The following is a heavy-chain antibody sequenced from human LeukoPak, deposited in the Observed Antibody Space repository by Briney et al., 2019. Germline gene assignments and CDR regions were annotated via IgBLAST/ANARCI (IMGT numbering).Heavy chain of an antibody. Sequence: ASETLSLTCTVSGGSISSSSYSWGWIRQPPGKGLEWTGSIYYSGSTYYNPSLKSRVTISVDTSKNQFSLKLSSVTAADTAVYYCARGGHDYVWGSYRLYYFDYWGQGTLVTVSS. D-gene: IGHD3-16*02. CDR3: ARGGHDYVWGSYRLYYFDY. CDR2: IYYSGST. V-gene: IGHV4-39*07. J-gene: IGHJ4*02. CDR1: GGSISSSSYS.